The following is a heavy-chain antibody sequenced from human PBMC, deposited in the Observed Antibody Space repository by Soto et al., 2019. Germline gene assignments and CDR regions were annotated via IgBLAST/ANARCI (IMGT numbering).Heavy chain of an antibody. V-gene: IGHV3-23*01. D-gene: IGHD3-9*01. Sequence: EVQLLESGGGLVQPGGSLRLSCAASGFTFSSYAMSWVRQAPGKGLEWVSAISGSGGSTYYADSVKGRFTISRDNSKNKXYLQMNSLRAEDTAVYYCAKDSYRGDFDWLLSPHYWGQGTLVTVSS. CDR3: AKDSYRGDFDWLLSPHY. CDR2: ISGSGGST. J-gene: IGHJ4*02. CDR1: GFTFSSYA.